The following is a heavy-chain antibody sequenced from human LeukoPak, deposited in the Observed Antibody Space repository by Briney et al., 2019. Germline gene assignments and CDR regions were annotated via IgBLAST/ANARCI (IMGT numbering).Heavy chain of an antibody. CDR2: TKPDGSAE. D-gene: IGHD2-15*01. CDR1: GFSFRNYW. V-gene: IGHV3-7*01. Sequence: GGSLRLSCAASGFSFRNYWMGWVRQAPGKGLEGVANTKPDGSAEYYADSVRGRFTASRDNANNLLYLQMNRLRAEDTAVYYCARDGGLHTNFDYWGQGTLLTVSS. J-gene: IGHJ4*02. CDR3: ARDGGLHTNFDY.